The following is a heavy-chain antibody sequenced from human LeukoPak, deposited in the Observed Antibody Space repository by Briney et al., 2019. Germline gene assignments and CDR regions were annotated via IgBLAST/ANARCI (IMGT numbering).Heavy chain of an antibody. CDR2: IIPIFGTA. D-gene: IGHD1-26*01. CDR1: GGTFSCYA. J-gene: IGHJ3*02. Sequence: GASVKVSCKASGGTFSCYAISWVRQAPGQGLEWMGGIIPIFGTANYAQKFQGRVTITADESTSTAYMELSSLRSEDTAVYYCARRDGLKWELLRAAAFDIWGQGTMVTVSS. CDR3: ARRDGLKWELLRAAAFDI. V-gene: IGHV1-69*01.